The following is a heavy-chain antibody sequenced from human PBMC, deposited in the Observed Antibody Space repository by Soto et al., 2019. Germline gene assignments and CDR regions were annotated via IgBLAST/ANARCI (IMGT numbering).Heavy chain of an antibody. J-gene: IGHJ4*02. V-gene: IGHV3-15*04. D-gene: IGHD6-19*01. CDR1: GFTFSNAW. CDR2: IESKTDGGTT. Sequence: EVQLVESGGGLVKPGGSLRLSCAASGFTFSNAWMTWVRQAPGKGLEWVGRIESKTDGGTTDYAAPVKGRFTISRDDSKNTLYLQMNSLKTEATAVYYCTPIAVAGSFDYWGQGTLVTVSS. CDR3: TPIAVAGSFDY.